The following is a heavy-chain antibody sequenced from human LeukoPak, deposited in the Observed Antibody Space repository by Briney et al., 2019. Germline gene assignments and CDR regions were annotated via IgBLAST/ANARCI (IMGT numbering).Heavy chain of an antibody. J-gene: IGHJ3*02. Sequence: GASVKVSCKASGYTFTGYYMHWVRQAPGQGLEWMGWINPNSGGTNYAQKFQGRVTMTRDTSISTAYMELRSLRSDDTAVYYCARGIGYYYDSSGYYYALDAFDIWGQGTMVTVSS. CDR3: ARGIGYYYDSSGYYYALDAFDI. CDR1: GYTFTGYY. V-gene: IGHV1-2*02. D-gene: IGHD3-22*01. CDR2: INPNSGGT.